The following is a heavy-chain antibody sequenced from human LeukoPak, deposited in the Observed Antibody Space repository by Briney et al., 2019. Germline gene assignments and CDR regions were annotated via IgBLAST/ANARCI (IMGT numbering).Heavy chain of an antibody. CDR3: AKDSRSGSYDFDY. J-gene: IGHJ4*02. CDR2: ISWDGGST. V-gene: IGHV3-43*01. Sequence: GGSLRLSCAASGFTFSSYAMSWVRQAPGKGLEWVSLISWDGGSTYYADSVKGRFTISRDNSKNSLYLQMNSLRTEDTALYYCAKDSRSGSYDFDYWGQGTLVTVSS. CDR1: GFTFSSYA. D-gene: IGHD1-26*01.